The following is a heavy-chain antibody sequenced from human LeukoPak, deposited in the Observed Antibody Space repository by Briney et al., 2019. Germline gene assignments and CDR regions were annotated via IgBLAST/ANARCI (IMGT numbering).Heavy chain of an antibody. CDR3: ARGGRRFGRYCSSTSCYNWFDP. D-gene: IGHD2-2*01. Sequence: SETLSLTCAVYGGSFSGYYWSWIRQPPGKGLEWIGEINHSGSTNYNPPLKSRVTISVDTSKNQFSLKLSSVTAADTAVYYWARGGRRFGRYCSSTSCYNWFDPWGQGTLVTVSS. J-gene: IGHJ5*02. V-gene: IGHV4-34*01. CDR2: INHSGST. CDR1: GGSFSGYY.